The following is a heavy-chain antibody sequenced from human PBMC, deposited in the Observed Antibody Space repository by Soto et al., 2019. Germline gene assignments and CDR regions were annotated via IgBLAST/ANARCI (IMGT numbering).Heavy chain of an antibody. Sequence: GGSLRLSCAASGFTFSTYGMHWVRQAPGKGLEWVATILYDGSDKYYADSVKGRFIISRDNSKNTLYLQMNSLRAEDTAVYYCVSDSPSLDFWGLGTLVTVSS. CDR1: GFTFSTYG. J-gene: IGHJ4*02. CDR2: ILYDGSDK. V-gene: IGHV3-30*03. CDR3: VSDSPSLDF.